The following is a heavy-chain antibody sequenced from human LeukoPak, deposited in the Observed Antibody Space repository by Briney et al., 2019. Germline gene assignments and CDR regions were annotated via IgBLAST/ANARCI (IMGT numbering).Heavy chain of an antibody. Sequence: HPGGSLRLSCAASGFTFSSYEMNWVRQAPGKGLEWVSYISSSGSTIYYADSVKGRFTISRDNAKNSLYLQMNSLRAEDTAVYYCARALIGYYFDYWGQGTLVTVSS. D-gene: IGHD2-8*01. V-gene: IGHV3-48*03. CDR2: ISSSGSTI. CDR1: GFTFSSYE. CDR3: ARALIGYYFDY. J-gene: IGHJ4*02.